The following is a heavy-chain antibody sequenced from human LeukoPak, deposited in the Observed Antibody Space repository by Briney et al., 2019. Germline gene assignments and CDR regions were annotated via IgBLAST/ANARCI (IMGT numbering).Heavy chain of an antibody. CDR2: FYYGGST. CDR1: GGSISSSSYF. Sequence: PSETLSLTCTVSGGSISSSSYFWGWIRQPPGKGLEWIGSFYYGGSTYYNPSLKSRVTISVDTSKNQFSLKLSSVTAADTAVYYCAREGWETKQQLPSRGPYRGGRGKRNWFDPWGQGTLVTVSS. J-gene: IGHJ5*02. D-gene: IGHD6-13*01. V-gene: IGHV4-39*07. CDR3: AREGWETKQQLPSRGPYRGGRGKRNWFDP.